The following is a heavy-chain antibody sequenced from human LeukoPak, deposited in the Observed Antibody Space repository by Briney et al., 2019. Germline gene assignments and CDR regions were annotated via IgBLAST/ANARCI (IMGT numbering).Heavy chain of an antibody. CDR2: INPNSGGT. Sequence: ASVKVSCKASGYTFTSYGISWVRQAPGQGLEWMGWINPNSGGTNYARKFQGRVTMTRDTSISTAYMELSRLRSDDTAVYYCARDPEATHYYYYYYMDVWGKGTTVTVSS. V-gene: IGHV1-2*02. CDR1: GYTFTSYG. CDR3: ARDPEATHYYYYYYMDV. J-gene: IGHJ6*03.